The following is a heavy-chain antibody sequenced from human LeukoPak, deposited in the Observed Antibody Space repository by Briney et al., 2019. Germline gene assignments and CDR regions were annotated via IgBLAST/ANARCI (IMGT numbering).Heavy chain of an antibody. CDR2: ISGSGGST. V-gene: IGHV3-23*01. Sequence: GGSLRLSCAASGFTFSSYAMSWVRQAPGKGLEWVSAISGSGGSTYYADSVEGRFTISRDNSKNTLYLQMKSLRAEDTAVYYCAKEEGYSSSWYGDYWGQGTLVTVSS. CDR3: AKEEGYSSSWYGDY. CDR1: GFTFSSYA. J-gene: IGHJ4*02. D-gene: IGHD6-13*01.